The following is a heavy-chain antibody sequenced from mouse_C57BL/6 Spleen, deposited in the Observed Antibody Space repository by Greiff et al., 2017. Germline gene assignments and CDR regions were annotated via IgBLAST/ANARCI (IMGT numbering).Heavy chain of an antibody. D-gene: IGHD2-4*01. J-gene: IGHJ2*01. CDR3: ARNMEGYDDGGIDY. V-gene: IGHV14-3*01. Sequence: VQLQQSVAELVRPGASVKLSCTASGFNINNTYMHWVKQRPEQGLEWIGRIDPANGSTKYAPKFQSKATITADTSSNTAYLQLSSLTSADNSIDYCARNMEGYDDGGIDYWGQGTTLTVSS. CDR1: GFNINNTY. CDR2: IDPANGST.